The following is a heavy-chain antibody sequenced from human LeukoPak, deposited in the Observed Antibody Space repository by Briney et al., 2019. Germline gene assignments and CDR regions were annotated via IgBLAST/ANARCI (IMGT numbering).Heavy chain of an antibody. Sequence: GGSLRLSCAASGFTFTSYAMSWVRQAPGKGLEWVSIIYSGGSTYYADSVKGRFTISRDNSKNTVYLQMNSLRAEDTAVYYCARDAPSRYWGQGTLVTVSS. CDR1: GFTFTSYA. J-gene: IGHJ4*02. CDR2: IYSGGST. CDR3: ARDAPSRY. V-gene: IGHV3-66*01.